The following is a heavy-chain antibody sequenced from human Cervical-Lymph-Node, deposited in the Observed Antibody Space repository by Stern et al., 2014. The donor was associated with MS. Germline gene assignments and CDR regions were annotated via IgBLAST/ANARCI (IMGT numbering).Heavy chain of an antibody. D-gene: IGHD2-8*01. CDR1: GYTFTTYG. J-gene: IGHJ4*02. V-gene: IGHV1-18*01. CDR2: ISADSGNT. CDR3: ARDKMHAFDY. Sequence: VQLVESGTEVKKPGASVLVSCKASGYTFTTYGITWVRQAPRQGLEWMGWISADSGNTKYAQKFQDRVTMTRDTTTGTAYMEVRSLRSEDTAVYYCARDKMHAFDYWGQGTQVTVPS.